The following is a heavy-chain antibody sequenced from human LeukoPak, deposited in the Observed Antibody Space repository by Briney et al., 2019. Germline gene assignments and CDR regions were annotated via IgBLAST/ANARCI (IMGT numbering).Heavy chain of an antibody. V-gene: IGHV3-33*01. J-gene: IGHJ4*02. CDR2: IWYDGSNK. CDR1: GFTFSSYG. CDR3: AREGKWELRDFDY. D-gene: IGHD1-26*01. Sequence: GSLRLSCAASGFTFSSYGMHWVRQAPGKGLEWVAVIWYDGSNKYYADSVKGRFTISRDNSENTLYLQMNSLRAEDTAVYYCAREGKWELRDFDYWGQGTLVTVSS.